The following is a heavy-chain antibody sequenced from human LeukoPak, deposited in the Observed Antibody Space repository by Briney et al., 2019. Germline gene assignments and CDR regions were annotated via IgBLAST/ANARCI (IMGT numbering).Heavy chain of an antibody. D-gene: IGHD3-9*01. Sequence: RASVKVSCKASGYTFTGYYMHWVRQAPGQGLEWMGWINPNSGGTNYAQKFQGWVTMTRDTSISTAYMELSRLRSEDTAVYYCARSSAVVPAAGGWDILTGYLNYYFDYWGQGTLVTVSS. CDR2: INPNSGGT. J-gene: IGHJ4*02. CDR1: GYTFTGYY. CDR3: ARSSAVVPAAGGWDILTGYLNYYFDY. V-gene: IGHV1-2*04.